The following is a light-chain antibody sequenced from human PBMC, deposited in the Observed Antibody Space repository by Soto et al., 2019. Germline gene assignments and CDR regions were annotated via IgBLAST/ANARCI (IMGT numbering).Light chain of an antibody. J-gene: IGLJ3*02. V-gene: IGLV2-11*01. CDR2: DVS. CDR1: SSDVGGHNY. CDR3: CSFAGSYTWV. Sequence: QSVLTQPASVSGSPGQSITISCTGTSSDVGGHNYVSWYQQYPGKAPKLIIYDVSKRPSGVPDRFSGSKSGNTASLTISGLQTEDEAHYSCCSFAGSYTWVFGGGTKVTVL.